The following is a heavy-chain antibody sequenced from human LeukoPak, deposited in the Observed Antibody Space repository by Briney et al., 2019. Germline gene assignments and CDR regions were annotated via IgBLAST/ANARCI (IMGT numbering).Heavy chain of an antibody. J-gene: IGHJ6*03. Sequence: KPSETLSLTCTVSGGSISSHYWTWIRQSPVKGLDWIGDISNSGSTSYNPSLKSRVTISIDTSKNQFSLKLSSVTAADTAVYYCGRDALVGYFSYYYMDVWGKGTTVTVSS. CDR2: ISNSGST. CDR1: GGSISSHY. V-gene: IGHV4-59*11. CDR3: GRDALVGYFSYYYMDV. D-gene: IGHD2-15*01.